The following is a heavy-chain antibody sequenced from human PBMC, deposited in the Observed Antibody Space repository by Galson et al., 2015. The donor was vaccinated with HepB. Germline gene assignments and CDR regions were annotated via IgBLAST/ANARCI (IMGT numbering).Heavy chain of an antibody. CDR3: ARDSPGYSSSWYLRYYYYGMDV. Sequence: SCAASGFTFSSYAMHWVRQAPGKGLEWVAVISYDGSNKYYADSVKGRFTISRDNSKNTLYLQMNSLRAEDTAVYYCARDSPGYSSSWYLRYYYYGMDVWGQGTTVTVSS. CDR1: GFTFSSYA. CDR2: ISYDGSNK. D-gene: IGHD6-13*01. V-gene: IGHV3-30-3*01. J-gene: IGHJ6*02.